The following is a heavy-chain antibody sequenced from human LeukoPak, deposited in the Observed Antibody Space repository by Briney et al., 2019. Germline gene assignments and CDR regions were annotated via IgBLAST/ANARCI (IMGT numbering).Heavy chain of an antibody. CDR1: GFTVSSNY. CDR3: AIAAAGTRSGFDP. D-gene: IGHD6-13*01. J-gene: IGHJ5*02. V-gene: IGHV3-53*01. Sequence: GSLRLSCAASGFTVSSNYMSWVRQAPGKGLEWVSVIYSGGSTYYADSVKGRFTISRDNSKNTLYLQMNSLRAEDTAVYYCAIAAAGTRSGFDPWGQGTLVTVSS. CDR2: IYSGGST.